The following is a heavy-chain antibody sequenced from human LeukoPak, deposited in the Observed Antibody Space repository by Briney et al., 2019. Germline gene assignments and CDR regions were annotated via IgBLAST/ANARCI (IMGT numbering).Heavy chain of an antibody. CDR3: ANLWFGELWDSDY. V-gene: IGHV3-30*18. Sequence: GGSLRLSCAASGFTFSSYGMHWVRQAPGKGLEWVAVISYDGSNKYYADSVKGRFTISRDNSKNTLYLQMNSLRAEDTAVYYCANLWFGELWDSDYWGQGTLVTVSS. J-gene: IGHJ4*02. D-gene: IGHD3-10*01. CDR1: GFTFSSYG. CDR2: ISYDGSNK.